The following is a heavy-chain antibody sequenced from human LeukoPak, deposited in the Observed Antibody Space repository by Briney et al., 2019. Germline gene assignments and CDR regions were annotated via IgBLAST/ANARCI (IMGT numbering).Heavy chain of an antibody. D-gene: IGHD5-12*01. J-gene: IGHJ4*02. CDR3: ARESGYSGYDYFDY. CDR2: IYHTGST. V-gene: IGHV4-30-2*01. Sequence: PSETLTLTCAVSGGSISSGGYSWGWIRQPPGKGLEWICYIYHTGSTYYNPSLKSRATISVDRSKNQFSLKLSSVTAADTAVYYCARESGYSGYDYFDYWGQGTLVTVSS. CDR1: GGSISSGGYS.